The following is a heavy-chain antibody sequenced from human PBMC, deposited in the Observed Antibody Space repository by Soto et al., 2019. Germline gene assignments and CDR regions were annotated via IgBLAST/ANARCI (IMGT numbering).Heavy chain of an antibody. J-gene: IGHJ4*02. Sequence: GGSLRLSCAASGFTFTNAWMSWVRQAPGKGLEWVGRIKSKNDGGTTDYAAPVKGRFTISRDHSKNTLYLQMSSLKTEDTAVYYCTPVPHIVVVTATPFDYRGQGTLVTVPQ. D-gene: IGHD2-21*02. CDR2: IKSKNDGGTT. CDR3: TPVPHIVVVTATPFDY. V-gene: IGHV3-15*01. CDR1: GFTFTNAW.